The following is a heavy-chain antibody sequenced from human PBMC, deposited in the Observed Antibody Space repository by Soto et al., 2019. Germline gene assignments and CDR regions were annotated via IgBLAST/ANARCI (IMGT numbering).Heavy chain of an antibody. CDR1: GYTFINYY. V-gene: IGHV1-46*03. J-gene: IGHJ4*02. CDR2: INPSGGSP. D-gene: IGHD4-17*01. Sequence: QVHLMQSGAEVRKPGASVRISCKASGYTFINYYMHWVRQAPGQGLEWMGIINPSGGSPTFAEKFQGRVTMTRDTSTSTVYMELSSLRSEDSAVYYCARGYLSTVTTYGYFDYWSQGTLVTVSS. CDR3: ARGYLSTVTTYGYFDY.